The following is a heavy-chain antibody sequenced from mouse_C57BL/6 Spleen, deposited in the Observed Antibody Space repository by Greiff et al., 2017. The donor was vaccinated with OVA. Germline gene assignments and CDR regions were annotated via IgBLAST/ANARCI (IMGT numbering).Heavy chain of an antibody. CDR2: IDPENGDT. Sequence: EVQLQQSGAELVRPGASVKLSCTASGFNIKDDYMHWVKQRPEQGLEWIGWIDPENGDTEYASKFQGKATITADTSSNTAYLQLSSLTSEDTAVYYCTKSNPFAYWGQGTLVTVSA. D-gene: IGHD2-5*01. CDR1: GFNIKDDY. V-gene: IGHV14-4*01. J-gene: IGHJ3*01. CDR3: TKSNPFAY.